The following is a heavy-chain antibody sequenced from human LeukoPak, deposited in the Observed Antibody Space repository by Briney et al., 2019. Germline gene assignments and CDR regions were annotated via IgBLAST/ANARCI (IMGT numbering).Heavy chain of an antibody. CDR1: GFTFSDYY. J-gene: IGHJ6*02. V-gene: IGHV3-11*01. CDR3: ARVACSGGSCYSVYYYGMDV. CDR2: ISSSGSTI. Sequence: GGSLRLSCAASGFTFSDYYMSWLRPAPGKGLEWVSYISSSGSTIYYADSVKGRFTISRDNAKNSLYLQMNSLRAEDTAVYYCARVACSGGSCYSVYYYGMDVWGQGTTVTVSS. D-gene: IGHD2-15*01.